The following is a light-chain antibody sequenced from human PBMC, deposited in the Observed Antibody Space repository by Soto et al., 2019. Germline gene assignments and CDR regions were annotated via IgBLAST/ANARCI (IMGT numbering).Light chain of an antibody. J-gene: IGKJ2*01. Sequence: DIQITQSPSTLSSSVGDRVTITCLSSQSINYWLAWYQQKPGKAPELLIYDASSLQSGVPPRFSGTGSGTEFTLTISTLQPDDFATYYCHQYSTYVHTFGQGTKVDIK. V-gene: IGKV1-5*01. CDR3: HQYSTYVHT. CDR1: QSINYW. CDR2: DAS.